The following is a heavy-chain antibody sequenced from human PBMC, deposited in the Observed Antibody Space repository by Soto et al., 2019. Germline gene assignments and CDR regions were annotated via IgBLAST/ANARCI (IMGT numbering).Heavy chain of an antibody. CDR2: IIPILGIA. J-gene: IGHJ4*02. CDR3: ARGIGYCSSTSCPAGFDY. Sequence: QVQLVQSGAEVKKPGSSVKVSCKASGGTFSSYTISWVRQAPGQGLEWMGRIIPILGIANYAQKFQGRVTITADKSASTAYMELSSLRCEDTAVYYCARGIGYCSSTSCPAGFDYWGQGTLVTVSS. V-gene: IGHV1-69*02. D-gene: IGHD2-2*03. CDR1: GGTFSSYT.